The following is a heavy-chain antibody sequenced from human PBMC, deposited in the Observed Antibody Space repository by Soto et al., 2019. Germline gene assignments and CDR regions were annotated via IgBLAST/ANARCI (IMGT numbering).Heavy chain of an antibody. J-gene: IGHJ4*02. CDR3: ARGVRVQDYFDY. CDR2: IIPIFGTA. Sequence: QVQLVQSGAEVKKPGSSVKVSCKASGGTFSSYAISWVRQAPGQGLEWMGGIIPIFGTANYAQKFQGRVTVTAAESTSTAYMELRSLRSEDSAVYYFARGVRVQDYFDYWGQGTLVTVSS. V-gene: IGHV1-69*12. D-gene: IGHD2-21*01. CDR1: GGTFSSYA.